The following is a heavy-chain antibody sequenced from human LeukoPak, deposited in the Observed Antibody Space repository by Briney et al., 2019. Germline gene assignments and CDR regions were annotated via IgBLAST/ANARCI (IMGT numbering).Heavy chain of an antibody. J-gene: IGHJ4*02. CDR2: ISGSSSFR. Sequence: PRGSLRLSCAASGFTFSDYYMSWIRQTPGKGLEWVSYISGSSSFRNYADSAKGRFTISRDNAKKSLYLQMDSLRVEDTAVYYCARDLGLPTYWGQGTLVSVSS. V-gene: IGHV3-11*05. CDR3: ARDLGLPTY. CDR1: GFTFSDYY.